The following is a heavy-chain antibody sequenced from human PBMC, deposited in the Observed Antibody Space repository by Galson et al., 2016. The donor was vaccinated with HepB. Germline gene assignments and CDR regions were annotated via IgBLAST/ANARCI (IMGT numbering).Heavy chain of an antibody. V-gene: IGHV3-48*03. CDR2: VSYSGKFI. Sequence: SLRLSCAVSGLSVYSLNMNWVRQAPGKGLEWVSYVSYSGKFIWYADSVKGRFTISRDNAKNSLNLQMNSLRDDDTAVYYCASDQAWAYDNWGQGTLVTVSS. CDR3: ASDQAWAYDN. CDR1: GLSVYSLN. J-gene: IGHJ4*02. D-gene: IGHD2-21*01.